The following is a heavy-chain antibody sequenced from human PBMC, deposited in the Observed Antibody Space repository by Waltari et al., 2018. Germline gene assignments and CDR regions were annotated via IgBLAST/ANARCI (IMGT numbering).Heavy chain of an antibody. Sequence: QLQLVESGGVGVQPGKSLRLSGAASGFSLRHYGMHWVRQAPGRGLEWVALLWFEGGDEYYADSVRGRFTISRDNSKNLLYLHMDSLRVDDTAVYYCAKDAFGNTYMDHWGQGTLVTVSS. CDR3: AKDAFGNTYMDH. CDR2: LWFEGGDE. D-gene: IGHD3-16*01. V-gene: IGHV3-30*18. J-gene: IGHJ4*02. CDR1: GFSLRHYG.